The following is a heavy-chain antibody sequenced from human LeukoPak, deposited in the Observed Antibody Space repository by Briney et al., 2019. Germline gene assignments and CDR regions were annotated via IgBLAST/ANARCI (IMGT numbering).Heavy chain of an antibody. CDR1: SGYS. V-gene: IGHV3-48*04. Sequence: GGSLRLSCTASSGYSMNWLRQAPGKGLEWVAYISSASSTIYYADSVEGRFAISRDNAQNSLNLQMNSLRAEDTAVYYCAREGVGYGYFGYMDVWGKGTTVTVSS. J-gene: IGHJ6*03. CDR3: AREGVGYGYFGYMDV. D-gene: IGHD5-18*01. CDR2: ISSASSTI.